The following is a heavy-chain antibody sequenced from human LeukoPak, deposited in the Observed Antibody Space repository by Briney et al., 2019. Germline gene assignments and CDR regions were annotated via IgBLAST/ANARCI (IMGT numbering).Heavy chain of an antibody. V-gene: IGHV3-21*01. D-gene: IGHD3-3*01. CDR1: GFTFSSYS. Sequence: GGSLRLSCAASGFTFSSYSMNWVRQAPGKGLEWVSSISSSSSYIYYADSVKGRFTISRDNAKNSLYLQMNSVRAEDTAVYYCARTPTIFGVVITSDYWGQGTLVTVSS. J-gene: IGHJ4*02. CDR3: ARTPTIFGVVITSDY. CDR2: ISSSSSYI.